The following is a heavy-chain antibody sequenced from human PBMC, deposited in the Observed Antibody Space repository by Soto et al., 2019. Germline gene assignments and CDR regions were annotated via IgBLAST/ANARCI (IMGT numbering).Heavy chain of an antibody. J-gene: IGHJ4*02. CDR1: GGSISSGGYY. V-gene: IGHV4-31*03. D-gene: IGHD3-22*01. CDR2: IYYSGST. Sequence: SETLSLTCTVSGGSISSGGYYWSWIRQHPGKGLERIGYIYYSGSTYYNPSLKSRVTISVDTSKNQFSLKLSSVTAADTAVYYCAREIGYYFYYWGQGTLVTVSS. CDR3: AREIGYYFYY.